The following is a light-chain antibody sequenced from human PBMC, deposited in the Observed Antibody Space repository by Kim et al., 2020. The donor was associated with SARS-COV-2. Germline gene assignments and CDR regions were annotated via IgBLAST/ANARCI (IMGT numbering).Light chain of an antibody. J-gene: IGKJ5*01. CDR3: MQALQTPPS. CDR1: QSLLHSNGYNY. CDR2: LGS. V-gene: IGKV2-28*01. Sequence: DIVMTQSPLSLPVTPGEPASISCRSSQSLLHSNGYNYLDWYLQKPGQSPQLLIYLGSNRASGVPDRFSGSGSGTDFTLKIRRVEAEDVGIYYCMQALQTPPSFGQGTRREIK.